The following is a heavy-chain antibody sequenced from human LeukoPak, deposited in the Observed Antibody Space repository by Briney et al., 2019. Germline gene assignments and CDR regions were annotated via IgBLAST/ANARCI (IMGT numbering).Heavy chain of an antibody. J-gene: IGHJ5*02. D-gene: IGHD3-22*01. CDR2: IYYSGST. CDR3: ARDQSDESSGFYTNWFDP. CDR1: GGSISSSSHY. Sequence: PSETLSLTCTVSGGSISSSSHYWDWIRQPPGKGLEWIGSIYYSGSTYYNPSLKSRVTISVDTSKNQFSLNLGSVTAADTAVYYCARDQSDESSGFYTNWFDPWGQGTLVTVSS. V-gene: IGHV4-39*07.